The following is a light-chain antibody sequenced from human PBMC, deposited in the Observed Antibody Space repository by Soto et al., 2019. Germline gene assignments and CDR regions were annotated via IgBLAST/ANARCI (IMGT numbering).Light chain of an antibody. Sequence: DIPMTQSPSSLSASVGNRVTITCRASQSISTFLNWYQQRPGKAPKLLIYAASSLQSGVPSRFTGSASGTDFTLTISSLQPEDFATYYCQQSYSTPLTFGGGTKVEIK. CDR3: QQSYSTPLT. CDR2: AAS. CDR1: QSISTF. V-gene: IGKV1-39*01. J-gene: IGKJ4*01.